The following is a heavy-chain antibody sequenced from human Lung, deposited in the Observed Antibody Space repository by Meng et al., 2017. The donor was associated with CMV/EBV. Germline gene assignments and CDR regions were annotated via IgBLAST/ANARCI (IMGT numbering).Heavy chain of an antibody. J-gene: IGHJ4*01. D-gene: IGHD5-18*01. V-gene: IGHV1-46*01. Sequence: ASVKVFCKASGYTFTSYYMHWVRQAPGQGLEWMGIINPSGGSTSYAQKFQGRVTMTRDTSTSTVYMELSSLRSEDTAVYYCARDRERGYSYGIIDYWGHGTXVTVSS. CDR1: GYTFTSYY. CDR2: INPSGGST. CDR3: ARDRERGYSYGIIDY.